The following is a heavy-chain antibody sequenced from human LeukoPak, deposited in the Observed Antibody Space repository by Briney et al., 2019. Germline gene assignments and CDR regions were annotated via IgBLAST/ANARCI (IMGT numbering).Heavy chain of an antibody. D-gene: IGHD5-18*01. Sequence: SETLSLTCAVYGGSFSGYYWSWIRQPPGKGLEWIGEINHSGSTNYNPSLKSRVTISVDTSKKQFSLKLSSVTAADTAVYYCARDRKGWIQIDYWGQGTLVTVSS. V-gene: IGHV4-34*01. J-gene: IGHJ4*02. CDR2: INHSGST. CDR3: ARDRKGWIQIDY. CDR1: GGSFSGYY.